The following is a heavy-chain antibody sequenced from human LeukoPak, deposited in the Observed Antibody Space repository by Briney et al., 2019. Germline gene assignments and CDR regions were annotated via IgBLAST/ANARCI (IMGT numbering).Heavy chain of an antibody. Sequence: ASVKVSCKASGYTFTDYYIQWVRQTPGQGLEWMGWINTRSGGTNYAQRFQGRVTMTRDTSISTAYMEVSRLRSDDTAVYYCARSGIVVVPTAKFGVDYCFDYWGQGTLVTVSS. J-gene: IGHJ4*02. D-gene: IGHD2-2*01. CDR3: ARSGIVVVPTAKFGVDYCFDY. V-gene: IGHV1-2*02. CDR1: GYTFTDYY. CDR2: INTRSGGT.